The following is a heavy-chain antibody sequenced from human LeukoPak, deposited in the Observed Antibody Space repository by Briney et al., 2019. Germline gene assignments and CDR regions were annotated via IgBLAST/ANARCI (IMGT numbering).Heavy chain of an antibody. CDR2: IYYSGST. Sequence: SETLSLMCSVCVRFISTYYWSCLRQPPGKGLEGIGYIYYSGSTNYHPSLKSRVTISVDTSRNQLSLKLNSVTAADTARGYCARGRWFDPWGQGTLVTVSS. V-gene: IGHV4-59*01. CDR3: ARGRWFDP. J-gene: IGHJ5*02. CDR1: VRFISTYY.